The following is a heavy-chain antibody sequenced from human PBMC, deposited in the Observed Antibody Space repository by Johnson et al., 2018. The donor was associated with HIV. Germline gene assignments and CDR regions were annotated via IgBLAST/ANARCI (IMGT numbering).Heavy chain of an antibody. J-gene: IGHJ3*02. CDR3: TTAIVIDAFDI. CDR1: GFTFSSYW. Sequence: VQLVESGGGLVQPGGSLRLSCAASGFTFSSYWMHWVRQAPGKGLVWVSRINSDGSSTSYAAPVKGRFTISRDDSKNKLFLQMSSLKTDDTAVYYCTTAIVIDAFDIWGQGTMVTVSS. CDR2: INSDGSST. D-gene: IGHD5-18*01. V-gene: IGHV3-74*02.